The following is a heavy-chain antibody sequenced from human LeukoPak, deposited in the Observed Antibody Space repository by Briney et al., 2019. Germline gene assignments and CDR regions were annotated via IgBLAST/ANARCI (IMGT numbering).Heavy chain of an antibody. CDR3: AKDTDYDYVWGSYRQPFDY. CDR2: ISGSGGST. V-gene: IGHV3-23*01. D-gene: IGHD3-16*02. J-gene: IGHJ4*02. CDR1: GFTFSSYA. Sequence: PGGSLRLSCAASGFTFSSYAMSWVRQAPGKGLEWVSAISGSGGSTYYADSVKGRFTISRDNSKNTLYLQMNSLRAEDTAVYYCAKDTDYDYVWGSYRQPFDYWGQGTLVTVSS.